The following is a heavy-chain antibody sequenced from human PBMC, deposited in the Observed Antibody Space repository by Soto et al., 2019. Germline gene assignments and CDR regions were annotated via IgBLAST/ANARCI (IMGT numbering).Heavy chain of an antibody. V-gene: IGHV3-74*01. CDR1: GFTFTRYW. J-gene: IGHJ6*02. Sequence: EVQLVESGGGLVQPGGSLRLACAASGFTFTRYWMHWVRQAPGKGLVWVSRIDSYGSSTHYADSVKGRFTISRDNAKNTVYLKMNSLRAEDTAVYYCAGPVVPAAMGGPYFYGIDVWGQGTTVTVSS. D-gene: IGHD2-2*01. CDR3: AGPVVPAAMGGPYFYGIDV. CDR2: IDSYGSST.